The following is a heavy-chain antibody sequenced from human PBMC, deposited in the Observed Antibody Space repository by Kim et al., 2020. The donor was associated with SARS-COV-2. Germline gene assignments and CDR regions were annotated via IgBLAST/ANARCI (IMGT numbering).Heavy chain of an antibody. Sequence: ENYYVDSVKGRFTISRDNAKKSLFLQMNSLRADDAAVYYCARGIAFDLWGQGTMVSVAS. J-gene: IGHJ3*01. CDR2: EN. V-gene: IGHV3-7*01. CDR3: ARGIAFDL.